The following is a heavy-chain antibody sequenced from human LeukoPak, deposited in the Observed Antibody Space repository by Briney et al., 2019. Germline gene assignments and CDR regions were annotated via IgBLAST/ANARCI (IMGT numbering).Heavy chain of an antibody. D-gene: IGHD6-19*01. Sequence: ASVKVSCKASGYTFTSCAMNWVRQAPGQGLEWMGWINTNTGNPTYAQGFTGRFVFSLDTSVSTAYLQISSLKAEDTAVYYCASSSSGWPDYYFDYWGQGTLVTVSS. CDR3: ASSSSGWPDYYFDY. J-gene: IGHJ4*02. V-gene: IGHV7-4-1*02. CDR2: INTNTGNP. CDR1: GYTFTSCA.